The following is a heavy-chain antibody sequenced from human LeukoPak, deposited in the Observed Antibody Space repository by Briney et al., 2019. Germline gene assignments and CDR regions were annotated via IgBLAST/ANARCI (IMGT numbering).Heavy chain of an antibody. CDR2: IYPGDSDT. V-gene: IGHV5-51*01. D-gene: IGHD3-22*01. Sequence: GESLKISCKGSGYSFTSYWIGWVRQMPGKGLEWMGIIYPGDSDTRYSPSFQGQVTISADKSISTAYLQWSSLKASDTAMYYCARRLVLQSSLADAFDIWGQGTMVTVSS. CDR1: GYSFTSYW. CDR3: ARRLVLQSSLADAFDI. J-gene: IGHJ3*02.